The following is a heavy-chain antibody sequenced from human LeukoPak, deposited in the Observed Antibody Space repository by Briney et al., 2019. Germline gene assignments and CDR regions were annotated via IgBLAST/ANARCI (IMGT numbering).Heavy chain of an antibody. CDR2: ISSSSYI. CDR3: AREILGGFNPGAY. Sequence: EPGGSLRLSCAASGFTFSSYSMNWVRQAPGKGLEWVSSISSSSYIYYADSVKGRFTISRDNAKNSLYLQMNSLRAEDTAVYYCAREILGGFNPGAYWGQGTLVTVSS. J-gene: IGHJ4*02. CDR1: GFTFSSYS. D-gene: IGHD1-14*01. V-gene: IGHV3-21*01.